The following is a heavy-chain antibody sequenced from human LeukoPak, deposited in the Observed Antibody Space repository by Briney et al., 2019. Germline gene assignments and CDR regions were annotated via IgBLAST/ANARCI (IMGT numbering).Heavy chain of an antibody. V-gene: IGHV4-4*07. CDR2: IYTSGST. Sequence: PSETLSLTCTVSGGSISSYYWSWIRQPAGKGLEWIGRIYTSGSTNYNPSLKSRVTMSVDTSKSQFSLKLSSVTAADTAVYYCARESRYISSWYSDYWGQGTRVTVSS. CDR1: GGSISSYY. D-gene: IGHD6-13*01. CDR3: ARESRYISSWYSDY. J-gene: IGHJ4*02.